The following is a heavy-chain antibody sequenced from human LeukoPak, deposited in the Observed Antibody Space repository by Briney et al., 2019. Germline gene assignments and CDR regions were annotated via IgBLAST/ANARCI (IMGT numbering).Heavy chain of an antibody. CDR1: GLTFSSYA. Sequence: GGSLRLSCAASGLTFSSYARSWVRQAPGKGLEWVSGISGSGGSTYYEESVKGRFTISRDNAKDSLYLQMNSLRDEDTAVYYCARDPFYGDPDYWGQGTLVTVSS. CDR2: ISGSGGST. CDR3: ARDPFYGDPDY. D-gene: IGHD4-17*01. V-gene: IGHV3-23*01. J-gene: IGHJ4*02.